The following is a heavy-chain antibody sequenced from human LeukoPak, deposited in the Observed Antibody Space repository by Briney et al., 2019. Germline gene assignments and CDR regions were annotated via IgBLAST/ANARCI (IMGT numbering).Heavy chain of an antibody. Sequence: GASVKVSCKASGYTFTSYAMHWVRQAPGQRLEWMGWINAGNGNTKYSQKFQGRVTITRDTSASTAYMELSSLRSEDTAVYYCARSDIVVVPAAITWSDPWGQGTLVTVSS. J-gene: IGHJ5*02. CDR2: INAGNGNT. CDR3: ARSDIVVVPAAITWSDP. CDR1: GYTFTSYA. V-gene: IGHV1-3*01. D-gene: IGHD2-2*01.